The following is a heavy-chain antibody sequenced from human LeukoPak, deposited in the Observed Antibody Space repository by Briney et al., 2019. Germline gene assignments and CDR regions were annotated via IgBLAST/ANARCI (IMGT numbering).Heavy chain of an antibody. CDR3: AKNRGGTYKYYMDV. CDR2: VSGSGGAT. CDR1: GFTFNNYA. J-gene: IGHJ6*03. Sequence: GGSLRLSCAASGFTFNNYAMSWVRQAPGMGLEWLSYVSGSGGATYYAASVKGRLPISRDNSKNTVYLQMGSLRAEDTAVYYCAKNRGGTYKYYMDVWGNGTTVTVSS. D-gene: IGHD1-1*01. V-gene: IGHV3-23*01.